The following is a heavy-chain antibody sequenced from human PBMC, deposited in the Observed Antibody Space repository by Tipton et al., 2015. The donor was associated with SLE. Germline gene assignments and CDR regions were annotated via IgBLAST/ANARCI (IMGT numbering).Heavy chain of an antibody. Sequence: QLVQSGGGLVQAGGSLRLSCSASGFTFSSYAMHWVRQTPGKGLEYVSAINSNGGSTYYADSVKGRFTISRDNSKNTLYLQMSSLRAEDTAVYYCVKDNRGGTTPSRYFDSWGQGTLVTVSS. V-gene: IGHV3-64D*08. D-gene: IGHD1-14*01. CDR1: GFTFSSYA. CDR2: INSNGGST. CDR3: VKDNRGGTTPSRYFDS. J-gene: IGHJ4*02.